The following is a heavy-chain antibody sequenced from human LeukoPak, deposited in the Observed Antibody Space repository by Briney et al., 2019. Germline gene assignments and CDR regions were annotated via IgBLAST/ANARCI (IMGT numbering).Heavy chain of an antibody. CDR3: ARSRRGSSGWYGH. D-gene: IGHD6-19*01. V-gene: IGHV4-34*01. CDR2: INHSGST. Sequence: WETLSLTCAVYGGSFSGYYWSWIRQPPGKGLEWIGEINHSGSTNYNPSLKSRVTISVDTSKNQFSLKLSSVTAADTAVYYCARSRRGSSGWYGHWGQGTLVTVSS. J-gene: IGHJ4*02. CDR1: GGSFSGYY.